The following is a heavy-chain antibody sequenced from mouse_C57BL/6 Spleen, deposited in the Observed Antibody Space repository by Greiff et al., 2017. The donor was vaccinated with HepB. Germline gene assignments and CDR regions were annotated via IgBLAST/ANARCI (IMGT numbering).Heavy chain of an antibody. CDR3: AVYGSSYAMDY. J-gene: IGHJ4*01. CDR1: GYSFTGYY. CDR2: INPSTGGT. Sequence: DVQLQESGPELVKPGASVKISCKASGYSFTGYYMNWVKQSPEKSLEWIGEINPSTGGTTYNQKFKAKATLTVDKSSSTAYMQLKSLTSEDSAVYYCAVYGSSYAMDYWGQGTSVTVSS. D-gene: IGHD1-1*01. V-gene: IGHV1-42*01.